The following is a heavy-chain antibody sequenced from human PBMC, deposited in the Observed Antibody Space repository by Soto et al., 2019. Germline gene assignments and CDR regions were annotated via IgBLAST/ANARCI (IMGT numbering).Heavy chain of an antibody. J-gene: IGHJ4*02. CDR2: IKQDGSEK. D-gene: IGHD4-17*01. CDR3: ARGAYGDPYYFDY. CDR1: GFTFSSYW. Sequence: GGSLRLSCAASGFTFSSYWMSWVRQAPGKGMEWVANIKQDGSEKYYVDSVKGRFTISRDNAKNSLYLQMNSLRAEDTAVYYCARGAYGDPYYFDYWGQGTLVTVSS. V-gene: IGHV3-7*03.